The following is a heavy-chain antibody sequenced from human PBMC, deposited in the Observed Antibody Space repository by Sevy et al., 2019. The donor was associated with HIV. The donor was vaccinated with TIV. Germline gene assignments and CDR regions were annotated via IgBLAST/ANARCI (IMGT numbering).Heavy chain of an antibody. CDR3: ARGVYSIGYFDY. CDR2: ISTSGNTI. V-gene: IGHV3-11*01. Sequence: GGSLRLSCVTSRFTFSDYYMSWIRQAPGKGLEWVSYISTSGNTIYYADSVKGRFTISRDNAKNSLFLQMNSLRADDTAVYYCARGVYSIGYFDYWGQGTLVTVSS. D-gene: IGHD4-4*01. CDR1: RFTFSDYY. J-gene: IGHJ4*02.